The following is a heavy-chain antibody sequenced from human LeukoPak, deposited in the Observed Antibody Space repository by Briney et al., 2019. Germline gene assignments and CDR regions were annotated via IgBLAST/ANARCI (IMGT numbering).Heavy chain of an antibody. CDR2: IIPIFGTA. V-gene: IGHV1-69*13. CDR3: AREVMVRGVIGFDY. J-gene: IGHJ4*02. CDR1: GGTFSSYA. D-gene: IGHD3-10*01. Sequence: GASVKVSCKASGGTFSSYAISWVRQAPGQGLEWMGGIIPIFGTANYVQKFQGRVTITADESTSTAYMELSSLRSEDTAVYYCAREVMVRGVIGFDYWGQGTLVTVSS.